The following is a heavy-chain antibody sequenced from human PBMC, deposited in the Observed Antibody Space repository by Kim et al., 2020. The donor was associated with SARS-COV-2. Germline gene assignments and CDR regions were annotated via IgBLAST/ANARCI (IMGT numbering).Heavy chain of an antibody. D-gene: IGHD6-13*01. Sequence: SETLSLTCAVYGGSFSGYYWSWIRQPPGKGLEWIGEINHSGSTNYNPSLKSRVTISVDTSKNQFSLKLSSVTAADTAVYYCASSRRRGSRVNIAAADYWYFDLWGRGTLVTVSS. CDR3: ASSRRRGSRVNIAAADYWYFDL. J-gene: IGHJ2*01. CDR1: GGSFSGYY. V-gene: IGHV4-34*01. CDR2: INHSGST.